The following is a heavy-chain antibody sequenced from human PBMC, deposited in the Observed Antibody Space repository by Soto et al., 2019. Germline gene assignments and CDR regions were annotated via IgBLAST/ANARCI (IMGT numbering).Heavy chain of an antibody. CDR2: ISYDGSNK. CDR3: AKGLWLVHYFDY. CDR1: GFTFSSYG. J-gene: IGHJ4*02. V-gene: IGHV3-30*18. Sequence: QVQLVESGGGVVQPGRSLRLSCAASGFTFSSYGMHWVRQAPGKGLEWVAGISYDGSNKYYADSVKGRFTISRDNSKNTLYLQMNSLRAEDTAVYYCAKGLWLVHYFDYWGQGTLVTVSS. D-gene: IGHD6-19*01.